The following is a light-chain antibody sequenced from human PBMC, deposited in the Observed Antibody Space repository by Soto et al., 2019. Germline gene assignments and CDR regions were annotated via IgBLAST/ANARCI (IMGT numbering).Light chain of an antibody. J-gene: IGKJ2*01. CDR2: GTA. CDR1: QSVSSN. CDR3: QQYNRWPYP. Sequence: EIVMTQSPATLSVSPGERATLSCRASQSVSSNFAWYQQKPGQAPRLLIYGTATRAPGIPHRLSGSGSGTEFTCTIGSRRFEDFEVYYCQQYNRWPYPVGQGTKLEIK. V-gene: IGKV3D-15*01.